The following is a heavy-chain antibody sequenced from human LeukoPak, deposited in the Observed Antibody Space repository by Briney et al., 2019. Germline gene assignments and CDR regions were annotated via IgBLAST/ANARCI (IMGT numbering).Heavy chain of an antibody. CDR3: ARERAVIVVGFDL. CDR1: GFTFSDHV. CDR2: VSYDGTNI. J-gene: IGHJ4*02. D-gene: IGHD3-22*01. V-gene: IGHV3-30*01. Sequence: GRSLRLSCAASGFTFSDHVMHWVRQAPGKGLEWLAVVSYDGTNIYYADSVKGRFTISRDNSNNTLYLRMNSLRIEDTAVYYCARERAVIVVGFDLWGQGTLVTVSS.